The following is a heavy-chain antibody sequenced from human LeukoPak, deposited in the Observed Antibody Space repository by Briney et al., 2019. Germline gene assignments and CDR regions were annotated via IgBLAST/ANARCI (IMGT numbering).Heavy chain of an antibody. CDR2: ISYDGSNK. D-gene: IGHD3-22*01. J-gene: IGHJ4*02. V-gene: IGHV3-30-3*01. CDR3: AREHYYDSSGHDY. Sequence: PGGSLRLSCAASGFTFSSYAMHWVRQAPGKGLEWVAVISYDGSNKYYADSVKGRFTISRDNSKNTLYLQMNSLRAEDTAVYYCAREHYYDSSGHDYWGQGTLVTVSS. CDR1: GFTFSSYA.